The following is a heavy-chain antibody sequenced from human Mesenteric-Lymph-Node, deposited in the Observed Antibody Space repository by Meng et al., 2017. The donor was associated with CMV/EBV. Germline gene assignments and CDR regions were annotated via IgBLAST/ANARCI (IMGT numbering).Heavy chain of an antibody. J-gene: IGHJ4*02. CDR1: GFIFSSYA. CDR3: AKGGASHYFGSGSYHFDY. V-gene: IGHV3-23*01. D-gene: IGHD3-10*01. CDR2: ISGSGSST. Sequence: GESLKISCAASGFIFSSYAMNWVRQAPGKGLEWVSAISGSGSSTYYADSVKGRFTISRDNSKNTLYLQMNSLRAEDTAIFYCAKGGASHYFGSGSYHFDYWGQGTLVTAPQ.